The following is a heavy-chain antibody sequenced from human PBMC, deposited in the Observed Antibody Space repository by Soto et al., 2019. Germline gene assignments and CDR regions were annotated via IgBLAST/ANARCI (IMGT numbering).Heavy chain of an antibody. CDR2: IAFDGSQE. D-gene: IGHD1-7*01. J-gene: IGHJ6*04. Sequence: LRLSCADSGFSFNTSGMHWVRQAPGKGLEWVAVIAFDGSQEFYGDSVRGRFTISRDNSKNTLFLQMKSLTPEDTAVYYCATKVLVTNYLYTCMDVRGTGTTVTVSS. CDR1: GFSFNTSG. CDR3: ATKVLVTNYLYTCMDV. V-gene: IGHV3-30*03.